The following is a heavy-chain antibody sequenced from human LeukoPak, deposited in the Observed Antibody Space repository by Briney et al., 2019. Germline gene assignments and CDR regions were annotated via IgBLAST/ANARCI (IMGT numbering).Heavy chain of an antibody. CDR2: INSDGSSI. V-gene: IGHV3-74*03. J-gene: IGHJ4*02. CDR1: GFTFSRYW. Sequence: GGSLRLSCVASGFTFSRYWMHWVRQAPGKGLVWVSRINSDGSSITYADSVKGRFTISRDNAKNTFYLQITSLRVEDTAVYYCGRCSGVAYYWGQGALVTVSS. CDR3: GRCSGVAYY. D-gene: IGHD3-10*02.